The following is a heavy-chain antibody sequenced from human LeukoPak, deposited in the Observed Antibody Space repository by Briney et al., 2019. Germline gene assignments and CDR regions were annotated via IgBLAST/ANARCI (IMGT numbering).Heavy chain of an antibody. CDR3: ARTILWFGDYAGLDY. J-gene: IGHJ4*02. V-gene: IGHV5-51*03. CDR2: IYPGDYDT. Sequence: PGKSLKISCKGSGYKFSTYWIGWVRQMPGKGLEWMGIIYPGDYDTRYSPSFRGQVTISADKSISTAYLQWSSLKASDTAMYYCARTILWFGDYAGLDYWGQGTLVTVSS. D-gene: IGHD3-10*01. CDR1: GYKFSTYW.